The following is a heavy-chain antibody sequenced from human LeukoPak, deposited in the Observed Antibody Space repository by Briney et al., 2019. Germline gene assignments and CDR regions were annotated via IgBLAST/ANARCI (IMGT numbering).Heavy chain of an antibody. CDR3: ARLQWELRFDY. CDR2: IYYSVST. CDR1: GGSFSGYS. Sequence: PSETLSLTCGVFGGSFSGYSWSWIRQSPGKGLEWIGSIYYSVSTYYNPSLKSRVTISVDTSKNQFSLKLSSVTAADTAVYYCARLQWELRFDYRGQGTLVTVSS. D-gene: IGHD1-26*01. J-gene: IGHJ4*02. V-gene: IGHV4-34*01.